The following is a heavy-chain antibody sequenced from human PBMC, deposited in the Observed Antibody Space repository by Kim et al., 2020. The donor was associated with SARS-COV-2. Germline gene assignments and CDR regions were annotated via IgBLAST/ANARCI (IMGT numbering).Heavy chain of an antibody. Sequence: SETLSLTCTVSGYSISSGYYWGWIRQPPGKGLEWIGSIYHSGSTYYNPSLKSRVTISVDTSKNQFSLKLSSVTAADTAVYYCARDAGSGSYYGSYYYYGMDVCGQGTTVTVSS. CDR1: GYSISSGYY. CDR3: ARDAGSGSYYGSYYYYGMDV. J-gene: IGHJ6*02. D-gene: IGHD3-10*01. CDR2: IYHSGST. V-gene: IGHV4-38-2*02.